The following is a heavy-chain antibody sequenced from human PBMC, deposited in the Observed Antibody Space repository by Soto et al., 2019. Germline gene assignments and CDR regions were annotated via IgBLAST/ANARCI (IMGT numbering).Heavy chain of an antibody. D-gene: IGHD6-19*01. CDR3: ARDPPYSSGWYAGFDP. CDR2: ISAYNGNT. Sequence: QVQLVQSGAEVKKPGASVKVSCKASGYTFTSYGISWVRQAPGQGLEWMGWISAYNGNTNYAQKHQGRVTMTTDTSTSTGDMELRSLRSDDTAVYYCARDPPYSSGWYAGFDPWGQGTLVTVSS. J-gene: IGHJ5*02. V-gene: IGHV1-18*01. CDR1: GYTFTSYG.